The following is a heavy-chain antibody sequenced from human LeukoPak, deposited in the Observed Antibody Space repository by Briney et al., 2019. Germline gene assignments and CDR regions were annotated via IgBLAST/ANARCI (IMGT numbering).Heavy chain of an antibody. CDR2: IYSGGTT. D-gene: IGHD2-15*01. V-gene: IGHV3-23*03. J-gene: IGHJ4*02. Sequence: GGSLRLSCAASGFTFSNYAMSWVRQAPGKGLEWVSAIYSGGTTYYADSVKGRFTVSRDNSKNTLYLQMNSLRAEDTAVYYCAKDRLRYCSGGNCYSPVDYWGQGTLVTVSS. CDR3: AKDRLRYCSGGNCYSPVDY. CDR1: GFTFSNYA.